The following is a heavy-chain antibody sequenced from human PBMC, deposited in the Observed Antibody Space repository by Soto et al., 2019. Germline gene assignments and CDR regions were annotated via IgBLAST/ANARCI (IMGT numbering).Heavy chain of an antibody. V-gene: IGHV1-18*01. D-gene: IGHD3-3*01. CDR1: GYTFTSYG. Sequence: GASVKVSCKASGYTFTSYGISWVRQAPGQGLEWMGWISAYNGNTNYAQKLQGRVTMTTDTSTSTAYMELRSLRSDDTAVYYCARDYDPRFRFLEWTKLRRTAFDYWGQGTLVTVAS. CDR2: ISAYNGNT. CDR3: ARDYDPRFRFLEWTKLRRTAFDY. J-gene: IGHJ4*02.